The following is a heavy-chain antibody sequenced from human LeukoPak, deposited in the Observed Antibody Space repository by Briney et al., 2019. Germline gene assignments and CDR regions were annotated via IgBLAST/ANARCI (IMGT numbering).Heavy chain of an antibody. CDR1: GGSFSGYY. CDR2: INHSGST. D-gene: IGHD3-22*01. V-gene: IGHV4-34*01. J-gene: IGHJ4*02. CDR3: ARAGRLPGDSSGYYYSRRPSYFDY. Sequence: SETLSLTCAVYGGSFSGYYWSWIRQPPGKGLEWIGEINHSGSTNYNPSLKSRVTISVDTSKNQFSLKLSSVTAADTAVYYCARAGRLPGDSSGYYYSRRPSYFDYWGQGTLVTVSS.